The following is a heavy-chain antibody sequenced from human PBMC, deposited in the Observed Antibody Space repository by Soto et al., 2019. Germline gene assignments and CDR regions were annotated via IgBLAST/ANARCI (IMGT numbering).Heavy chain of an antibody. D-gene: IGHD5-18*01. CDR2: SHQSGYT. J-gene: IGHJ4*02. CDR3: ATRDTSRFY. V-gene: IGHV4-4*02. CDR1: GVSISSHDW. Sequence: QVQLQESGPGLVKPSGTLSLTCAVSGVSISSHDWWTWVRQPPGKGLEWIGESHQSGYTHSNSSLESRVTISVDKSKNQFSLILTSLPVADTAVYSCATRDTSRFYWGQGTLVTVSS.